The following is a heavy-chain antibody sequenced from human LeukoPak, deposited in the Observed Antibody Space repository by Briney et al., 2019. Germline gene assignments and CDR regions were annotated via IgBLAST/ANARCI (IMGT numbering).Heavy chain of an antibody. V-gene: IGHV4-4*07. Sequence: SETLSLTCTVSGGSISSYYWSWIRQPPGKGLEWIGRIYTSGSTNYNPSLKSRVTISIDTSKNQFSLKLNSVTAADTAVYYCARDRGYSYAFDYWGQGTLVTVSS. J-gene: IGHJ4*02. CDR3: ARDRGYSYAFDY. D-gene: IGHD5-18*01. CDR2: IYTSGST. CDR1: GGSISSYY.